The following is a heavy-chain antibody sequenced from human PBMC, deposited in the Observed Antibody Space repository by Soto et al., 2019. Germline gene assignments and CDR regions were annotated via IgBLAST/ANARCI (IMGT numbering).Heavy chain of an antibody. CDR2: VYHSGAT. V-gene: IGHV4-4*02. J-gene: IGHJ4*01. CDR3: GGINDFHWEY. Sequence: SETLSLTCAVSGDSTRSHNWWSWVRQPPGKGLEWIGEVYHSGATNYNPSLKSRVTISVDKSKNQFSLKLSSLTAADTAVYYCGGINDFHWEYWGQGTLVIVSS. D-gene: IGHD3-9*01. CDR1: GDSTRSHNW.